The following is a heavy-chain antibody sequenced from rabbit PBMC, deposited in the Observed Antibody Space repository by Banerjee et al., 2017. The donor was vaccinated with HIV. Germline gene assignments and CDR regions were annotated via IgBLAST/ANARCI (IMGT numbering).Heavy chain of an antibody. CDR2: IYAGSNNVT. V-gene: IGHV1S40*01. J-gene: IGHJ4*01. D-gene: IGHD4-1*01. Sequence: VRQAPGKGLEWIACIYAGSNNVTYSASWAKGRVTISKTSSTTVTLQMTSLTAADTATYFCARDLAGVIGWNFNLWGPGTLVTVS. CDR3: ARDLAGVIGWNFNL.